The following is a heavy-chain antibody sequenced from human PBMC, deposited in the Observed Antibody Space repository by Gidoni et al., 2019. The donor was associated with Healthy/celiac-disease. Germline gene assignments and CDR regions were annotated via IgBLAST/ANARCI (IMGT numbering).Heavy chain of an antibody. CDR1: GGSISSSSYY. CDR3: ARHLAYCGGDCSEFFNWFDP. D-gene: IGHD2-21*02. V-gene: IGHV4-39*01. CDR2: IYYSGST. Sequence: QLQLQESGPGLVKPSETLSLTCTVSGGSISSSSYYWGWIRQPPGKGLEWIGSIYYSGSTYYNPSLKSRVTISVDTSKNQFSLKLSSVTAADTAVYYCARHLAYCGGDCSEFFNWFDPWGQGTLVTVSS. J-gene: IGHJ5*02.